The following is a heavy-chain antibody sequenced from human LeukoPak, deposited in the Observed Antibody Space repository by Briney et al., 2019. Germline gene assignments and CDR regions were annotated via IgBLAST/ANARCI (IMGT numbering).Heavy chain of an antibody. V-gene: IGHV4-39*07. CDR3: ARGRSLPFYCGSTGCYKTGGPHLDI. J-gene: IGHJ3*02. CDR1: GGSISSSSYY. D-gene: IGHD2-2*02. Sequence: SETLSLTCTVSGGSISSSSYYWGWIRQPPGKGLEWIGEINHSRSTDYNPSLKSPVTISVDTTKYQFSLTLCSVTAPVTLTFYCARGRSLPFYCGSTGCYKTGGPHLDIWGKGTMVTVSS. CDR2: INHSRST.